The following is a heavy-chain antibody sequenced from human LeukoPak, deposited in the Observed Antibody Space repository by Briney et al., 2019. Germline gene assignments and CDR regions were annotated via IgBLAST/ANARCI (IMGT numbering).Heavy chain of an antibody. CDR2: ISSSGSTI. D-gene: IGHD3-10*01. V-gene: IGHV3-48*04. CDR3: ARSDYFAKFGEHYDY. CDR1: GFTFSSYG. Sequence: GGSLRLSCAASGFTFSSYGMSWVRQAPGKGLEWVSYISSSGSTIYYADSVKGRFTISRDNAKKSLYLQMNSLRAEDTAVYYCARSDYFAKFGEHYDYWGQGTLVTVSS. J-gene: IGHJ4*02.